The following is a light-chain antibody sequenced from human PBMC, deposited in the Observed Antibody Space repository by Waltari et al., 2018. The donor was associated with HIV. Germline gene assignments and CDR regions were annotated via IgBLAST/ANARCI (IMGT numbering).Light chain of an antibody. CDR1: SSNIGNNY. CDR2: DNK. CDR3: GTWDSGLSVVV. J-gene: IGLJ2*01. Sequence: QSVLTQPPSVSAAPGQTVTITCSGTSSNIGNNYVSWYQHLPGTAPQLLIYDNKKRPSGIPDRFSASKCGTSATLDITGLQTGDEADYHCGTWDSGLSVVVFGEGTKLTVL. V-gene: IGLV1-51*01.